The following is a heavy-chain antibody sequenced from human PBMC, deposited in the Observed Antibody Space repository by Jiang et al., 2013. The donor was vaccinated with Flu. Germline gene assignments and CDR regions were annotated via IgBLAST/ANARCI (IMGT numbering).Heavy chain of an antibody. Sequence: KPSETLSLTCTVSGGSISSSSYYWGWIRQPPGKGLEWIGSIYYSGSTYYNPSLKSRVTISVDTSKNQFSLKLSSVTAADTAVYYCAREANNLPYYDFWSGYRTKEFDYWGQGTLVTVSS. CDR1: GGSISSSSYY. V-gene: IGHV4-39*02. CDR2: IYYSGST. CDR3: AREANNLPYYDFWSGYRTKEFDY. D-gene: IGHD3-3*01. J-gene: IGHJ4*02.